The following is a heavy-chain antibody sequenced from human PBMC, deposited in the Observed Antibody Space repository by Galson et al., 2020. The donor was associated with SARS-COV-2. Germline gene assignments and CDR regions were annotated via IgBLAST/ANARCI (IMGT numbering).Heavy chain of an antibody. CDR2: ISATGGTT. CDR1: GFPFGSYA. Sequence: GDSLKISCAASGFPFGSYAMSWARQVPGKRLEWVSAISATGGTTYSAVSVRGRFTVSRDSSKNMVYLQMNSLRVEDTAVYYCAKDRGTDGYNSYLQDHWGQGTLVTVSS. CDR3: AKDRGTDGYNSYLQDH. J-gene: IGHJ4*02. V-gene: IGHV3-23*01. D-gene: IGHD5-18*01.